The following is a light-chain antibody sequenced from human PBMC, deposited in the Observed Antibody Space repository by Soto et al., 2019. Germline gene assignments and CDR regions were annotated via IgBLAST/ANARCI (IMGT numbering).Light chain of an antibody. CDR2: GAS. CDR1: QRVGIN. CDR3: QQYGSSPRGT. V-gene: IGKV3-20*01. Sequence: IVLTQSPGTLSLSPGERASLSCRASQRVGINSAWYQKKPGQTPRLLIYGASSRATGVPDRFSGSGSGTDFTLTISRLEPEDFAVYYCQQYGSSPRGTFGQGTKVDIK. J-gene: IGKJ1*01.